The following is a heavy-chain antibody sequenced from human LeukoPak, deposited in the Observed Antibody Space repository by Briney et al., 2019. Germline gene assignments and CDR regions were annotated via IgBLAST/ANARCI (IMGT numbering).Heavy chain of an antibody. CDR1: GYTFTDYY. CDR2: INPNSGGT. J-gene: IGHJ4*02. D-gene: IGHD3-9*01. CDR3: ARSPHILTGENFDY. Sequence: GASVKVSCKASGYTFTDYYIHWVRQAPGQGLEWMGWINPNSGGTNYAQKFQDRVTMTRDTSISTDYMELSRLRSADTAVYYCARSPHILTGENFDYWGQGTLVTVSS. V-gene: IGHV1-2*02.